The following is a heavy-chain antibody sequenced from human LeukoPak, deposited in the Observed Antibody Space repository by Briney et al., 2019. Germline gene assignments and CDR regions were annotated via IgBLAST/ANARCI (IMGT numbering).Heavy chain of an antibody. Sequence: SETLSLTCAVYGGSFSGYYWSWIRQPPGKGLEWIGEINHSGSTNYNPSLKSRVTISVDTSKNQISLKLSSVTAADTAVYYCARGKRGYYDFWSGYYRGQNWFDPWGQGTLVTVSS. V-gene: IGHV4-34*01. CDR1: GGSFSGYY. D-gene: IGHD3-3*01. J-gene: IGHJ5*02. CDR3: ARGKRGYYDFWSGYYRGQNWFDP. CDR2: INHSGST.